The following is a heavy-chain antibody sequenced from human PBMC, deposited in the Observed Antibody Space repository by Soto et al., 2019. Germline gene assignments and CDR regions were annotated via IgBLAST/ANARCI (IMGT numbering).Heavy chain of an antibody. CDR1: GFTFSSYG. J-gene: IGHJ4*02. Sequence: QVQLVESGGGVVQPGRSLRLSCAASGFTFSSYGMHWVRQAPGKGLEWVAVIWSDGSNKYYADSVKGRFTISRDNSKNTLSLQMNSMRAEDTAVYYCARDGAKYTYGAIDYWGQGTLVTVSS. CDR3: ARDGAKYTYGAIDY. V-gene: IGHV3-33*01. CDR2: IWSDGSNK. D-gene: IGHD5-18*01.